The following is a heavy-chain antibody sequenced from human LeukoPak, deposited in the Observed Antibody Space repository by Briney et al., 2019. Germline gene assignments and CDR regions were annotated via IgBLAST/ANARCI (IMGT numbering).Heavy chain of an antibody. V-gene: IGHV3-23*01. Sequence: GSLLLSCAASGFILRDYAMTWVRQAPGKELEWVSARRGNGENTYYADSVKGRFSISGDNSRNTLYLQMNALRAEVTAVYYCARRLGENSGHFDHWGQGALVTVSS. CDR3: ARRLGENSGHFDH. J-gene: IGHJ4*02. CDR2: RRGNGENT. CDR1: GFILRDYA. D-gene: IGHD4-23*01.